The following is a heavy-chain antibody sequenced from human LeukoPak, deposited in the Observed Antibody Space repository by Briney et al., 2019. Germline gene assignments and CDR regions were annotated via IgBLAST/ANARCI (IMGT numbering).Heavy chain of an antibody. D-gene: IGHD3-22*01. CDR3: ARGRAYYDSSGFFNY. Sequence: PSETLSLTCTVSGGSISGYYWNWIRQPAGKGLEWIGRMYSSGSTSYNPSLTSRVTMSVDTSENQFSLNLNSVTAADTAFYHCARGRAYYDSSGFFNYWGQGILVTVSS. CDR1: GGSISGYY. CDR2: MYSSGST. J-gene: IGHJ4*02. V-gene: IGHV4-4*07.